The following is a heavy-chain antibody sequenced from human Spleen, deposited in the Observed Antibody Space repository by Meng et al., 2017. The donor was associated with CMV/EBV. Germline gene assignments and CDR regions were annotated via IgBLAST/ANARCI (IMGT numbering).Heavy chain of an antibody. CDR2: ISSSGSAV. Sequence: LSLTCAASGFTLNSYWMSWVRQAPGKGLEWVSYISSSGSAVYYADSVRGRFTISRDNSKNTLYLQMNTLRAEDTAVFYCAKSLLLYDDFWSAYYTDSFDMWGQGTMVTVSS. J-gene: IGHJ3*02. CDR3: AKSLLLYDDFWSAYYTDSFDM. D-gene: IGHD3-3*01. V-gene: IGHV3-23*01. CDR1: GFTLNSYW.